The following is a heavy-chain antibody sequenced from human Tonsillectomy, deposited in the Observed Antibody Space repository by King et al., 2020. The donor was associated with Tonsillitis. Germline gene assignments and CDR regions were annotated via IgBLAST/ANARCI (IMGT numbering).Heavy chain of an antibody. CDR2: ISGGGVGT. D-gene: IGHD6-25*01. V-gene: IGHV3-23*01. CDR3: AKRSSSDSYYFDF. J-gene: IGHJ4*02. Sequence: VQSGESLKLSCAASGFPFSSYAMGWVRQAPGKGLEWVSAISGGGVGTSYTDSVKGRFTVSRDNSKTTLYLQMNSLRADDTAVYYCAKRSSSDSYYFDFWGQGTLVTVSS. CDR1: GFPFSSYA.